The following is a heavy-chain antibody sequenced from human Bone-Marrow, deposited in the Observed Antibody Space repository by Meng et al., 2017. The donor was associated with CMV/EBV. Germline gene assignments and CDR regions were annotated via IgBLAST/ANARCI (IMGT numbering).Heavy chain of an antibody. D-gene: IGHD2-15*01. CDR2: INPNSGDT. V-gene: IGHV1-2*06. CDR3: ARDLGYCSGGSCSGQDAFDI. Sequence: ASVKVSCKASGYTFSAHYMNWVRQAPGQGPEWMGRINPNSGDTNYAQKFVGRLTLSRDTSISTAYMELSRLTFDDTAVYYCARDLGYCSGGSCSGQDAFDIWGQGTMVTVSS. J-gene: IGHJ3*02. CDR1: GYTFSAHY.